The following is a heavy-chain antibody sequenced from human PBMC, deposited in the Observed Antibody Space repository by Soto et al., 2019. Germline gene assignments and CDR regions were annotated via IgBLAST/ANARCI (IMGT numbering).Heavy chain of an antibody. CDR2: VDDSGSYT. Sequence: GGSLRLSCAASGFTFNSHAMSWVRRAPGKGLEWVSAVDDSGSYTYYADSVKGRFTISRDNSKNMLFLQMNSLGAEDTALYYCARHSGTTQAGRNFDSWGQGILVTVSS. D-gene: IGHD5-12*01. J-gene: IGHJ4*02. CDR3: ARHSGTTQAGRNFDS. V-gene: IGHV3-23*01. CDR1: GFTFNSHA.